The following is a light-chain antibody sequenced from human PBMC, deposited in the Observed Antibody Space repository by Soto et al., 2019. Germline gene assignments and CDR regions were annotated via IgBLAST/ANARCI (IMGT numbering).Light chain of an antibody. CDR2: SNN. CDR3: QYYDSSLSAYV. V-gene: IGLV1-40*01. J-gene: IGLJ1*01. CDR1: SSNIGAGYD. Sequence: QSVLTQPPSVSGAPGQRVTISCTGRSSNIGAGYDVHWYQQLPRTAPKLLIYSNNNRPSGVPDRFSVSRSATSASLAITGLQAADEAEYYCQYYDSSLSAYVFGTGTKLTVL.